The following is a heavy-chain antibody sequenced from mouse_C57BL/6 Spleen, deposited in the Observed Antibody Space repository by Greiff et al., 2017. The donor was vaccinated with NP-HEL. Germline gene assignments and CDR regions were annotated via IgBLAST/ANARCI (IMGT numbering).Heavy chain of an antibody. J-gene: IGHJ2*01. V-gene: IGHV1-5*01. CDR3: TRLITTLPPPFDY. D-gene: IGHD1-1*01. CDR2: IYPGNSDT. Sequence: VQLQQSGTVLARPGASVKMSCKTSGYTFTSYWMHWVQQRPGQGLEWIGSIYPGNSDTSYNQKFKGKAKLTAVTSASTAYRELSSLTNEDSAVYYCTRLITTLPPPFDYWGQGTTLTVSS. CDR1: GYTFTSYW.